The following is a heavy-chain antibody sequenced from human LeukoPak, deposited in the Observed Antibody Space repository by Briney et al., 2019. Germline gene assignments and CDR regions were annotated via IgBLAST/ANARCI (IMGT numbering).Heavy chain of an antibody. CDR1: GFTFSTYS. Sequence: GGSLGLSCAASGFTFSTYSMNWVRQAPGKGLEWVSYISSSSSTIYYADSVKGRFAISRDNAKNSLYLQMNSLRAEDTAVYYCASPRGYCTNGVCDAFDSWGQGTLVTVSS. D-gene: IGHD2-8*01. CDR2: ISSSSSTI. V-gene: IGHV3-48*01. J-gene: IGHJ4*02. CDR3: ASPRGYCTNGVCDAFDS.